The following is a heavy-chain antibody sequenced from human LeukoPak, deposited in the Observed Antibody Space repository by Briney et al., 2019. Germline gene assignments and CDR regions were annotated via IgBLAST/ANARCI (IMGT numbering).Heavy chain of an antibody. V-gene: IGHV3-7*04. J-gene: IGHJ4*02. D-gene: IGHD3-16*01. CDR1: GFTFSIYW. CDR3: ARVYRIYAYHFDF. Sequence: GGPLRLSCAASGFTFSIYWMSWVRQAPGKGLEWVANIRQDGSEEYYLDSVKGRFTISRDNAKNSLYLQMNSLRAEDTAVYFCARVYRIYAYHFDFWGQGTLVTVSS. CDR2: IRQDGSEE.